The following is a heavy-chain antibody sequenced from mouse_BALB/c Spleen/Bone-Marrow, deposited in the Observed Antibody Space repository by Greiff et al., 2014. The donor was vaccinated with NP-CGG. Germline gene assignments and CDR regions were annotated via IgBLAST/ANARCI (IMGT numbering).Heavy chain of an antibody. CDR3: RGGSWFAY. CDR2: IWGDGST. CDR1: GFSLTSYG. Sequence: VNLVESGPGLVAPSQSLSITCTVSGFSLTSYGVSWVRQPPGKGLEWLGVIWGDGSTNYHSALITRLSISKDNSKSQVFLKLNSLQTDDSAAYYCRGGSWFAYWGQGTLVTVSA. V-gene: IGHV2-3*01. J-gene: IGHJ3*01.